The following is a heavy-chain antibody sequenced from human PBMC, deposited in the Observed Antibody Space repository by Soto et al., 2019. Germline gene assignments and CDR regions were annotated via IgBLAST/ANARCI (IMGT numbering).Heavy chain of an antibody. CDR2: IYYSGST. J-gene: IGHJ5*02. CDR1: GGSVSSTSYF. V-gene: IGHV4-39*01. Sequence: QLQLQESGPGLVKPSETLSLTCTVSGGSVSSTSYFWAWIRQPPGKGLEWIGTIYYSGSTYYNPSLKSRITISVDTSKNQFSLKLTSLTAADTAVYYCARRSGSFDPWGQGPLVTVSS. D-gene: IGHD3-10*01. CDR3: ARRSGSFDP.